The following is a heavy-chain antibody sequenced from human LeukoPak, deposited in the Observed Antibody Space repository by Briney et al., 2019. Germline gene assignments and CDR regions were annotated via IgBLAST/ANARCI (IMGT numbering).Heavy chain of an antibody. CDR1: GGSFSGYY. Sequence: SETLSLTCAVYGGSFSGYYWSWIRQPPGKGLEWIGEINHSGSTNYNPSLKSRVTISVDTSKNQFSLKLSSVTAADTAVYYCARGQRGCSYGPAAFDIWGQGTMVTVSS. CDR2: INHSGST. V-gene: IGHV4-34*01. D-gene: IGHD5-18*01. CDR3: ARGQRGCSYGPAAFDI. J-gene: IGHJ3*02.